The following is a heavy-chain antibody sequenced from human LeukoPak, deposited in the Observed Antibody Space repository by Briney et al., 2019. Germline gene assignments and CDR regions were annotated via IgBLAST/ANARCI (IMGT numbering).Heavy chain of an antibody. CDR1: GGSISSYY. Sequence: SETLSLTCTVSGGSISSYYWSWIRQPPGKGLEWIGYIYYSGSTNYNPSLKSRVTISVDTSKNQFSLKLSSVTAADTAVYYCARHTLTRYYYYGMDVWGQGTTVTVSS. CDR2: IYYSGST. D-gene: IGHD4-17*01. V-gene: IGHV4-59*01. J-gene: IGHJ6*02. CDR3: ARHTLTRYYYYGMDV.